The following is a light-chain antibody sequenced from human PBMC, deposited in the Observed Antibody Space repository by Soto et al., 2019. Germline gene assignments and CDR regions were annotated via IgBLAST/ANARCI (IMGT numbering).Light chain of an antibody. CDR2: KVS. CDR3: MQGTHWPPH. Sequence: DVVMTQSPLSLPVTLGQPASISCRSSQSLVYSDGNTYLNWFQQRPGQSPRRLIYKVSNRDSGVPDRVSGSGSGTDFTLKISRVEAVDVGVYYCMQGTHWPPHFGQGTRLEIK. CDR1: QSLVYSDGNTY. V-gene: IGKV2-30*01. J-gene: IGKJ5*01.